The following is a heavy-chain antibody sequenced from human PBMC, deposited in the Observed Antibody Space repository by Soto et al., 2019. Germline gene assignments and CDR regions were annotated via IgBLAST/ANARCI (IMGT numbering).Heavy chain of an antibody. CDR2: IDPSDSYT. CDR1: GYSFTSYW. V-gene: IGHV5-10-1*01. Sequence: PGESLKISCKGSGYSFTSYWISWVRQMPGKGLEWMGRIDPSDSYTNYSPSFQGHVTISADKSISTAYLQWSSLKASDTAMYYCASSIPIFGVVIPNCMDVWGQGTTVTVS. CDR3: ASSIPIFGVVIPNCMDV. J-gene: IGHJ6*02. D-gene: IGHD3-3*01.